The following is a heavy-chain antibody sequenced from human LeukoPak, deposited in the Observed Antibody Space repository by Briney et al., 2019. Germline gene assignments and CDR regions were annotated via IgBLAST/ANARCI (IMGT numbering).Heavy chain of an antibody. D-gene: IGHD3-22*01. J-gene: IGHJ4*02. CDR3: AKARLTAAYHFDY. CDR1: EFTFSNYD. CDR2: ISGSGGST. V-gene: IGHV3-23*01. Sequence: PGGSLRLSCAASEFTFSNYDMTWVRQAPGKGLEWVSSISGSGGSTYYADSVKGRFTISRDNSKNTLFLQMNSLRAEDTAVYYCAKARLTAAYHFDYWGQGTLVTVSS.